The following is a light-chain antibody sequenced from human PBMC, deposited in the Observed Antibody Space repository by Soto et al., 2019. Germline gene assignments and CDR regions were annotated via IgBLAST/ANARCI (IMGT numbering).Light chain of an antibody. V-gene: IGKV1-17*03. Sequence: DIQMTQSPSAMSASVGDRVTITCRASQGISNHLVWFQQKPGEVPKRLIYDASSLQNGAPSRFSGSGSGTDFTLTISSLQPEDFATYYCLQHNNFPLTFGQGTRLEAK. CDR1: QGISNH. J-gene: IGKJ5*01. CDR3: LQHNNFPLT. CDR2: DAS.